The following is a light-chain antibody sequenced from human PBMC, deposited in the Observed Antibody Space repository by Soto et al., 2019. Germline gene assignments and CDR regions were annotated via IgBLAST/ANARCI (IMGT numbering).Light chain of an antibody. Sequence: QAVVTQEPSLTVSPGGTVTLTCGSSTGAVTSGHFPYWFQQKPGQAPRTLIYDTNNIHSWTPARFSGSLLGGKAALTLSGAQPEDEADYYCLLSDRAARVFGGGTQLTVL. J-gene: IGLJ2*01. CDR2: DTN. V-gene: IGLV7-46*01. CDR1: TGAVTSGHF. CDR3: LLSDRAARV.